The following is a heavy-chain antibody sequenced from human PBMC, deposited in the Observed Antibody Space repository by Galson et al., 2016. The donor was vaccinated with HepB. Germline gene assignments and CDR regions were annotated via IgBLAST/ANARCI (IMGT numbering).Heavy chain of an antibody. CDR2: IYYSGST. V-gene: IGHV4-39*01. J-gene: IGHJ6*02. D-gene: IGHD6-25*01. CDR3: ASGAAAVHYYGMDV. Sequence: SETLSLTCTVSGGSISRSSYYWGWIRQPPGKGLEWIGSIYYSGSTYYNPSLKSRVTISVDTSMNQFSLKLSSVTATDTAVYNCASGAAAVHYYGMDVWGPGTKVTVSS. CDR1: GGSISRSSYY.